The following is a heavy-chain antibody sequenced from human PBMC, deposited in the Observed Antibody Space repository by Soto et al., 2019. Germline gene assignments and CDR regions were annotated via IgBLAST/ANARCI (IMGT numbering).Heavy chain of an antibody. CDR1: GFTFSSYS. CDR2: ISSSSSYI. J-gene: IGHJ4*02. Sequence: SLRLSCAASGFTFSSYSMNWVRQAPGKGLEWVSSISSSSSYIYYADSVKGRFTISRDNAKNSLYLQMNSLRAEDTAVYYCARGGYCTNGVCYPTYYFDYWGQGTLVTVSS. CDR3: ARGGYCTNGVCYPTYYFDY. V-gene: IGHV3-21*01. D-gene: IGHD2-8*01.